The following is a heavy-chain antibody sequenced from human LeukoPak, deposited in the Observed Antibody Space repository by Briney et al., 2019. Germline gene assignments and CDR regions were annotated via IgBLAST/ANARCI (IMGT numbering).Heavy chain of an antibody. CDR2: IYYSGST. D-gene: IGHD1-26*01. Sequence: SETLSLTCTVSGGSISNYYWSWIRQAPGKGLDWIGYIYYSGSTNYNPSLESRVTISVDTSKNQFSLKLDSVTAADTAVYYCARGRSGSYHSPFDYWGQGTLVTVSS. CDR3: ARGRSGSYHSPFDY. V-gene: IGHV4-59*13. CDR1: GGSISNYY. J-gene: IGHJ4*02.